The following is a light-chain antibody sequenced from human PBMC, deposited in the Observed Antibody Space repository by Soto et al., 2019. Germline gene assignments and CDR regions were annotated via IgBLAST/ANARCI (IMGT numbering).Light chain of an antibody. CDR1: SSDVGGYNY. V-gene: IGLV2-14*01. Sequence: QSALTQPASVSGSPGQSITISCTGTSSDVGGYNYVSWYQQHPGKAPKLMIYDVSNRPSGVSNRFSGSKSGNTASLTISGPKDEDEADYYCSSYTSSSTLLYVFGTGTKVTVL. CDR3: SSYTSSSTLLYV. J-gene: IGLJ1*01. CDR2: DVS.